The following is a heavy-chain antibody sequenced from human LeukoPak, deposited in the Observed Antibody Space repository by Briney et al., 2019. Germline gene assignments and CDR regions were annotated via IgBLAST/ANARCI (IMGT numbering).Heavy chain of an antibody. CDR1: GFTFSSYE. Sequence: PGGSLRLSCAASGFTFSSYEMNWVRQAPGKGLEWVSYISSSGSTIYYADSVKGRFTISRDNAKNSLYLQMNSLRAEDTAVYYCAGGSGNYFDYWGQGTLVTVSS. J-gene: IGHJ4*02. CDR2: ISSSGSTI. CDR3: AGGSGNYFDY. V-gene: IGHV3-48*03. D-gene: IGHD6-19*01.